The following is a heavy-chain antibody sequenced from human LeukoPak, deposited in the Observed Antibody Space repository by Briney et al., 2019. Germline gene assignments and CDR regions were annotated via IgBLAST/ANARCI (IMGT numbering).Heavy chain of an antibody. D-gene: IGHD3-22*01. CDR1: GGTFSSYA. V-gene: IGHV1-69*01. CDR3: ARDSFYYDSSGYNWFDP. Sequence: SVKVSCKASGGTFSSYAISWVRQAPGQGLEWMGGIIPIFGTANYAQKFQGRVTITADESTSTAYMELSSLRSEDTAVYYCARDSFYYDSSGYNWFDPWGQGTLVTVSS. CDR2: IIPIFGTA. J-gene: IGHJ5*02.